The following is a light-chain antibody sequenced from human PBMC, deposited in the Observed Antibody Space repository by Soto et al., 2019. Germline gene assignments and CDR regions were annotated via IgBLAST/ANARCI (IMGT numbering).Light chain of an antibody. CDR2: GAS. J-gene: IGKJ2*01. CDR3: QQYGSSPLYT. V-gene: IGKV3-20*01. Sequence: EIVLKQSPGTLSLSPGERATLSCRASQSVSSSYLAWYQQKPGQATRLPIYGASSRATGIPDRFSGSGSGTDFALTISRLEPEDFAVYYCQQYGSSPLYTFGQGTKLEIK. CDR1: QSVSSSY.